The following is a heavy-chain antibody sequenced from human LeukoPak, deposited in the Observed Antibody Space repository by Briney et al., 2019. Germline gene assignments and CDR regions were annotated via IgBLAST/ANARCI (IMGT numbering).Heavy chain of an antibody. Sequence: GGSLRLSCVASGFTVSSNYMSWVRQAPGKGLEWVSVIYSGGSTYYADSVKGRFIISRDNSKNTLHLQMNSLRAEDTAVYYCAREPTQGYPAYYGMDVWGQGTTVTVSS. J-gene: IGHJ6*02. CDR3: AREPTQGYPAYYGMDV. CDR2: IYSGGST. V-gene: IGHV3-53*01. CDR1: GFTVSSNY. D-gene: IGHD2-15*01.